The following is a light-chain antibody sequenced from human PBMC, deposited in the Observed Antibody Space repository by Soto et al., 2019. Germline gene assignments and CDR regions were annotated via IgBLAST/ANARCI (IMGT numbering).Light chain of an antibody. J-gene: IGLJ1*01. CDR2: DVS. V-gene: IGLV2-14*01. CDR3: SSYTSSSPLYV. CDR1: SSDVGGYNY. Sequence: QSALTQPASVSGSPGQSITISCTGTSSDVGGYNYVSWYQQHPGKAPKLMIYDVSNRPSGVSNRFSGSKSGNTASLTISGRQAEDEADYYCSSYTSSSPLYVFGTGTKLTVL.